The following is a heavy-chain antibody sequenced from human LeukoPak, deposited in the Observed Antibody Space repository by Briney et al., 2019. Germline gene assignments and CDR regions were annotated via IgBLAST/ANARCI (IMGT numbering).Heavy chain of an antibody. CDR3: AGHKRAQQLMHDSSFDP. CDR2: IYNGETT. D-gene: IGHD6-13*01. CDR1: GDSITSGGQY. V-gene: IGHV4-31*03. Sequence: SETLSLTCTVSGDSITSGGQYWNWLRQRPGKGLEWIAYIYNGETTYYNPSLRSRVTVSADTSKNQFSLTVNSVTAADTAVYYCAGHKRAQQLMHDSSFDPWGQGTLVTVSS. J-gene: IGHJ5*02.